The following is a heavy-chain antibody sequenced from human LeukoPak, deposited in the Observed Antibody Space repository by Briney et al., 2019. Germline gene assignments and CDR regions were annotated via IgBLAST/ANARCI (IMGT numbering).Heavy chain of an antibody. CDR2: IYYSGST. CDR1: GGSVSRSPYY. CDR3: ARADYSSTWSHDYYYMDV. D-gene: IGHD6-13*01. V-gene: IGHV4-39*07. J-gene: IGHJ6*03. Sequence: SETLSLTCTVSGGSVSRSPYYWGWIRQPPGKGLEWIGNIYYSGSTYYNPSLKSRVTISVDTSKNQFSLTLSSVTAADTAVYYCARADYSSTWSHDYYYMDVWGKGTTVTVSS.